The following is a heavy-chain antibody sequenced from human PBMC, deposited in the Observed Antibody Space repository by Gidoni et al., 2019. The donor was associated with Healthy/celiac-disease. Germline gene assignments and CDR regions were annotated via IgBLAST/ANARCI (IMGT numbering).Heavy chain of an antibody. V-gene: IGHV1-69*01. D-gene: IGHD3-22*01. J-gene: IGHJ4*02. CDR1: GGTFSSYA. Sequence: QVQLVQSGAEVKKPGSSVKVSCKASGGTFSSYAISWVSQAPGQGLEWMGGIIPIFGTANYAQKFQGRVTITADESTSTAYMELSSLRSEDTAVYYCARDTYYYDSSGIDFDYWGQGTLVTVSS. CDR2: IIPIFGTA. CDR3: ARDTYYYDSSGIDFDY.